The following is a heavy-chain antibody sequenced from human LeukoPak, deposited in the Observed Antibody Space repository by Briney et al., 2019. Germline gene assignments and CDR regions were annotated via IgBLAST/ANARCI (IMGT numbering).Heavy chain of an antibody. Sequence: VKVSCKASGGTFSSYAISWVRQAPGQGLEWMGGIIPIFGTANYAQKFQGRVTITTDESTSTAYMELSSLRSEDTAVYYCATNYQPLNPFDYWGQGTLSPSPQ. V-gene: IGHV1-69*05. CDR2: IIPIFGTA. D-gene: IGHD2-2*01. J-gene: IGHJ4*02. CDR1: GGTFSSYA. CDR3: ATNYQPLNPFDY.